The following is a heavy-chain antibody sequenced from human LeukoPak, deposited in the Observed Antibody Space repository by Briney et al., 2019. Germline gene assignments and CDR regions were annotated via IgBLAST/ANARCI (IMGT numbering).Heavy chain of an antibody. V-gene: IGHV5-51*01. D-gene: IGHD3-9*01. CDR2: IYPGDSDT. CDR3: ARQTRDDILTGYCDH. Sequence: GESLKISCKGSGYSFTSYWIGWVRQMPGKGLEWMGIIYPGDSDTRYSPSFQGQVTISADKSISTAYLQWSSLKASDTAMYYCARQTRDDILTGYCDHWGQGTLVTVSS. CDR1: GYSFTSYW. J-gene: IGHJ4*02.